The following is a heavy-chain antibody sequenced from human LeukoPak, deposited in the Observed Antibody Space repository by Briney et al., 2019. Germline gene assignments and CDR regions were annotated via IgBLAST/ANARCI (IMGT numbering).Heavy chain of an antibody. D-gene: IGHD3-10*01. CDR3: AREGNYYFFDY. CDR1: GYTFTNYN. J-gene: IGHJ4*02. Sequence: GASVKVSCEASGYTFTNYNINWVRQAPGQGLEWVGWISAYNGDTNSAQKFQGRVTMTTDTSTSTAYMELRSLRSDDTAVYYCAREGNYYFFDYWGQGTLVTVSS. V-gene: IGHV1-18*01. CDR2: ISAYNGDT.